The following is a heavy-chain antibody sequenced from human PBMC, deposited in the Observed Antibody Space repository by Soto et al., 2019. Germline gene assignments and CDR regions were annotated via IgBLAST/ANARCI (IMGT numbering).Heavy chain of an antibody. J-gene: IGHJ6*02. Sequence: SVKVSCKASGGTFSSYAISWVRQAPGQGLEWMGGIIPIFGTANYAQKFQGRVTITADESTSTAYMELSSLRSEDTAVYYCAIPYGGAAGMRYYYGMDVWGQGTTVTVSS. CDR2: IIPIFGTA. CDR1: GGTFSSYA. CDR3: AIPYGGAAGMRYYYGMDV. V-gene: IGHV1-69*13. D-gene: IGHD6-13*01.